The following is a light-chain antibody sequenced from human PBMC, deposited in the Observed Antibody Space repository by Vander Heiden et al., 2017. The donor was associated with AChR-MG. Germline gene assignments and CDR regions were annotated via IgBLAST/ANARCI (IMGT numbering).Light chain of an antibody. J-gene: IGKJ3*01. CDR3: MQGLQTPRT. CDR2: LGS. Sequence: DIVMTQFPLLLPVTPGASAAMSCRSSESLLHSNGYSYLDWYVKKSGQSPQLRIYLGSHRASETPDRFSGRGSGTDFTLNITRVEAGDVGVDYCMQGLQTPRTFGPGTTVDL. CDR1: ESLLHSNGYSY. V-gene: IGKV2-28*01.